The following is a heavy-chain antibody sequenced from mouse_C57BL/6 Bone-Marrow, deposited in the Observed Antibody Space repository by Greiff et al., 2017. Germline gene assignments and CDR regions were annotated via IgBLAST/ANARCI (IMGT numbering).Heavy chain of an antibody. CDR3: ARGNYYAMDY. CDR2: IYPRSGNT. D-gene: IGHD2-1*01. Sequence: QVQLQQSGAELARPGASVKLSCKASGYTFTSYGISWVKQRTGQGLECIGEIYPRSGNTYYNEKFKGKATLTADKSSSTAYMELRSLTSEDSAVYFCARGNYYAMDYWGQGTSVTVSS. V-gene: IGHV1-81*01. CDR1: GYTFTSYG. J-gene: IGHJ4*01.